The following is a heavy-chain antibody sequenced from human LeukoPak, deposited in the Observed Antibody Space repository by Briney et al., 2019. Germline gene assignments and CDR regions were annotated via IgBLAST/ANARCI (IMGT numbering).Heavy chain of an antibody. CDR1: GGSISSYY. Sequence: SETLSLTCTVSGGSISSYYWSWIRQPPGKGLEWIGYIYYSGSTNYNPSLKSRVTISVDTSKNQFSLKLSSVTAADTAVYYCARRNCGGHCYLGTNWFDPWGQGTLVTVSS. CDR3: ARRNCGGHCYLGTNWFDP. D-gene: IGHD2-21*02. V-gene: IGHV4-59*12. J-gene: IGHJ5*02. CDR2: IYYSGST.